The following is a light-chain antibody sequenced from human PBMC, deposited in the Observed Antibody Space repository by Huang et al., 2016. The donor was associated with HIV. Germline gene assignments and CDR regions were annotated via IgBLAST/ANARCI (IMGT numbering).Light chain of an antibody. CDR2: GAS. J-gene: IGKJ1*01. Sequence: EKVMTQSPATLSVSPGERATLSCRASPSVSSNLAWYQQKPGQAPRLLMYGASARPTGIPARFSGSGSGTEFTLTISSLQSEDFAVYYCQQYNNWPWTFGQGTKVEIK. CDR1: PSVSSN. V-gene: IGKV3-15*01. CDR3: QQYNNWPWT.